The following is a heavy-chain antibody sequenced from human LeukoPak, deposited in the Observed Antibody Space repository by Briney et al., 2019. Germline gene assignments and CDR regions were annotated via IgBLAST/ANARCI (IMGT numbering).Heavy chain of an antibody. D-gene: IGHD3-22*01. CDR1: GYSFTSCW. Sequence: GESLKISCKGSGYSFTSCWIGWVRQMPGKGLEWMGIVYPGDSDTIYSPSFQGQVTISADRSITTAYLQLYRLKTSDTATYFCARGLHFDSSGFFAAFWGRGTLVTVSS. CDR2: VYPGDSDT. J-gene: IGHJ4*02. CDR3: ARGLHFDSSGFFAAF. V-gene: IGHV5-51*01.